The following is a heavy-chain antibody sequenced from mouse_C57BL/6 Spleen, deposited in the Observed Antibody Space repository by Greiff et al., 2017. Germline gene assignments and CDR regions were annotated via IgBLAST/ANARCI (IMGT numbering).Heavy chain of an antibody. CDR1: GYTFTDYE. J-gene: IGHJ4*01. V-gene: IGHV1-15*01. Sequence: VKLMESGAELVRPGASVTLSCKASGYTFTDYEMHWVKQTPVHGLEWIGAIDPETGGTAYNQKFKGKAILTADKSSSTAYMELRSLTSEDSAVYYCTRSTTVVAPYAMDYWGQGTSVTVSS. CDR2: IDPETGGT. CDR3: TRSTTVVAPYAMDY. D-gene: IGHD1-1*01.